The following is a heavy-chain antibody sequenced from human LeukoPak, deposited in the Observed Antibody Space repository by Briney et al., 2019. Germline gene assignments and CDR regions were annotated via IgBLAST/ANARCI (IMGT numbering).Heavy chain of an antibody. CDR2: IWYDGSNK. CDR3: ARALKGWYFDL. Sequence: PGGSLRLSCAASGFTFSSYGMHWVRQAPGKGLEWVAVIWYDGSNKYYADSVKGRFTISRDNSKNTLYLQMNSLRAEDTAVYYCARALKGWYFDLWGRGTLVTVSS. J-gene: IGHJ2*01. V-gene: IGHV3-33*01. CDR1: GFTFSSYG.